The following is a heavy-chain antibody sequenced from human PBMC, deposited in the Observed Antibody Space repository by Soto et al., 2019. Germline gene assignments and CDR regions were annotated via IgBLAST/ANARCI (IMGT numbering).Heavy chain of an antibody. CDR1: GDTFTAYS. CDR3: ARGGHVVVVTAALDY. D-gene: IGHD2-21*02. CDR2: VNPSGGHT. J-gene: IGHJ4*02. Sequence: QVQLMQSGAEVKKPGASVKVSCKASGDTFTAYSIHWVLQAPGQGLEWMGTVNPSGGHTTYAQHFLGRVTMTRYTSTSTLYMELTSLTSDDTAIYYCARGGHVVVVTAALDYWGQGTLVTVSS. V-gene: IGHV1-46*01.